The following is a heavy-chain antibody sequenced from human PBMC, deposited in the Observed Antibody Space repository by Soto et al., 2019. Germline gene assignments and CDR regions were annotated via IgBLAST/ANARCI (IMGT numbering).Heavy chain of an antibody. D-gene: IGHD4-17*01. J-gene: IGHJ4*02. CDR2: IAIAGGT. V-gene: IGHV3-13*04. CDR1: GFSVSTYD. CDR3: ARAPGYYGDFFDF. Sequence: PGGSLRLSCVVSGFSVSTYDMHWVRQVIGKGLEWVSAIAIAGGTFYSDSVKGRFTISRENAKNSLYLQMDSLRDGDTAIYYCARAPGYYGDFFDFWGQGTLVTVSS.